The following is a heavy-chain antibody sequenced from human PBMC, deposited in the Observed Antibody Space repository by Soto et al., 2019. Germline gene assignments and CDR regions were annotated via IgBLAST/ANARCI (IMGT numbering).Heavy chain of an antibody. V-gene: IGHV3-43D*04. J-gene: IGHJ6*02. CDR3: AKAKLKSDYYYGMDV. CDR2: ISWDGGST. D-gene: IGHD2-15*01. Sequence: AGGSLRLSCAASGFTFDDYAMHWVRQAPGKGLEWVSLISWDGGSTYYADPVKGRFTISRDNSKNSLYLQMNSLRAEDTALYYCAKAKLKSDYYYGMDVWGQGTTVTVSS. CDR1: GFTFDDYA.